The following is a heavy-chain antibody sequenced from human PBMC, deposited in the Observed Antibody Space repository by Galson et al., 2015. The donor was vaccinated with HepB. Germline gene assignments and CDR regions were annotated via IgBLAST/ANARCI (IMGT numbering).Heavy chain of an antibody. V-gene: IGHV3-11*06. D-gene: IGHD4-17*01. CDR1: GFTFSDYY. CDR3: ARVADADYGDHTHFDS. Sequence: SLRLSCAASGFTFSDYYMSWIRQAPGKGLEWLSYISASTIYTNYADSVKGRFTVSRDNAKNSLNLQMTSLRAEDTAVYYCARVADADYGDHTHFDSWGQGTLVTVSS. CDR2: ISASTIYT. J-gene: IGHJ4*02.